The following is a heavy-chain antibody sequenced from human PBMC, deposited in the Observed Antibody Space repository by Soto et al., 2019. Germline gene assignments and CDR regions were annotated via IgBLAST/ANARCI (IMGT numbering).Heavy chain of an antibody. V-gene: IGHV3-30-3*01. CDR1: GFTFSSYA. CDR2: ISYDGSNK. CDR3: AIGNPNYYYYYGMDV. Sequence: PGGSLRLSCAASGFTFSSYAMHWVRQAPGKGLEWVAVISYDGSNKYYADSVKGRFTISRDNSKNTLYLQMNSLRAEDTAVYYCAIGNPNYYYYYGMDVWGQGTTVTVSS. D-gene: IGHD4-4*01. J-gene: IGHJ6*02.